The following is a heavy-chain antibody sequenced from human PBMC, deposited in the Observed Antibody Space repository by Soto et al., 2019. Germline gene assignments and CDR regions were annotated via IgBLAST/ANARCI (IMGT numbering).Heavy chain of an antibody. V-gene: IGHV4-61*01. J-gene: IGHJ2*01. CDR3: ARALRGGYYWDTYFDL. CDR2: VYYSGST. CDR1: GGSVSSGSYY. D-gene: IGHD3-22*01. Sequence: PSETLSLTCTVSGGSVSSGSYYWSWIRQPPGKGLEWIGYVYYSGSTNYNPSLKSRVTISVDTSKNQFSLKLSSVTAADTAVYYCARALRGGYYWDTYFDLWGRGTLVTVSS.